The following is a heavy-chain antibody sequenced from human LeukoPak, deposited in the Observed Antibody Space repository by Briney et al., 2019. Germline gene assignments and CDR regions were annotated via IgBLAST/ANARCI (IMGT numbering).Heavy chain of an antibody. CDR1: GFTFSNYW. J-gene: IGHJ4*02. V-gene: IGHV3-7*01. Sequence: PGGSLRLSCAASGFTFSNYWMSWVRQAPGKGLEWVANIKQDESEKHYVDSVKGRFTISRDNAKNSLYLQMNSLRAEDTAVYYCARDTVGVLDYWGQGSLDTVSS. CDR3: ARDTVGVLDY. D-gene: IGHD1-26*01. CDR2: IKQDESEK.